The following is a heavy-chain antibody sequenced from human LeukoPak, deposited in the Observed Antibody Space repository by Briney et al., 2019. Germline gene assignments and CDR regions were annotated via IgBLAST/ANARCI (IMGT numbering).Heavy chain of an antibody. J-gene: IGHJ4*02. D-gene: IGHD3-16*01. V-gene: IGHV4-4*02. CDR2: MYLSGTT. CDR1: GDSINSLDL. Sequence: KSSETLSLTCTVSGDSINSLDLWSWVRQPPGKGLEWIGEMYLSGTTHSNPSVKSRVTVSIDKSKNQFSLKLNSVTATDTAVYYCARHYGPWGQGTLVTVSS. CDR3: ARHYGP.